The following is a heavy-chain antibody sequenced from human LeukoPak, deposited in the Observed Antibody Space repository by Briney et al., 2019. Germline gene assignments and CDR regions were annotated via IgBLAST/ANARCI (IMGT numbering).Heavy chain of an antibody. CDR2: INPSGGST. D-gene: IGHD3-22*01. CDR3: ARGWHYYDSSDYYYEGDGFDI. Sequence: ASVKVSCKASGDSFTSYYMHWVRQAPGQGLEWMGIINPSGGSTSYAQKFQGRVTMTRGMSTSTVYMELSNLRSEDTAVYYCARGWHYYDSSDYYYEGDGFDIWGQGTMVTVSS. J-gene: IGHJ3*02. V-gene: IGHV1-46*01. CDR1: GDSFTSYY.